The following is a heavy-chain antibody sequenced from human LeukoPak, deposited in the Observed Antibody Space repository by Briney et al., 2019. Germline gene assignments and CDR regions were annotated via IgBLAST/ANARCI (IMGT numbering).Heavy chain of an antibody. CDR2: IYTGGTT. V-gene: IGHV3-66*01. Sequence: GGSLRLSCAGSGFTVSSSNYMNWVRQAPGKGLEWVSGIYTGGTTYYTDSVKGRFTISRDNPNNTLYLQMHSLRAEDTAVYYCAREISRFGIWGQGTLVTVSS. J-gene: IGHJ4*02. CDR3: AREISRFGI. D-gene: IGHD3-16*01. CDR1: GFTVSSSNY.